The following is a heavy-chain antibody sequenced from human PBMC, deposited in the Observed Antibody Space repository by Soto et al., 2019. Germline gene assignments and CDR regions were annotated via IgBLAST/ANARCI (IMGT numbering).Heavy chain of an antibody. CDR1: GYTFNSYV. CDR2: INGGNANT. D-gene: IGHD3-22*01. J-gene: IGHJ4*02. Sequence: QVQLVQSGAEVKKPGASVKVSCKASGYTFNSYVMHWVRQAPGQRLEWMGWINGGNANTKYSQKVQGRVTITRDTXEXXGYMELSSLRSEDTAVYYCARGGSHSSGYYGVFDYWGQGTLVTVSS. V-gene: IGHV1-3*01. CDR3: ARGGSHSSGYYGVFDY.